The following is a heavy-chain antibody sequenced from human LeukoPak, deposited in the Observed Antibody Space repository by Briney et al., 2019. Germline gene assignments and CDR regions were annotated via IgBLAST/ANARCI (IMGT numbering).Heavy chain of an antibody. CDR1: GGSFSGYY. V-gene: IGHV4-34*01. CDR2: INHSGST. D-gene: IGHD3-10*01. J-gene: IGHJ4*02. CDR3: ARDLNNYYGSGTLDY. Sequence: PSETLSLTCAVYGGSFSGYYWSWIRQPPGKGLEWIGEINHSGSTNYNPSLKSRVTISVDTSKNQFSLKLSSVTAADTAVYYCARDLNNYYGSGTLDYWGQGTLVTVSS.